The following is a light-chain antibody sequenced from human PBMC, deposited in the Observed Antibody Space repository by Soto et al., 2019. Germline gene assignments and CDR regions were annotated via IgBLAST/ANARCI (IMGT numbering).Light chain of an antibody. CDR2: EVS. V-gene: IGLV2-14*01. CDR3: SSYTTTSTAV. Sequence: QSALTQPASVSGSPGQSITTSCTGTSSDIGAYNYVSWYQQYPGKAPKLMIYEVSNRPSGVSNRFSGSKSGNTASLTISGLQAEDEADYYCSSYTTTSTAVFGGGTQLTVL. CDR1: SSDIGAYNY. J-gene: IGLJ7*01.